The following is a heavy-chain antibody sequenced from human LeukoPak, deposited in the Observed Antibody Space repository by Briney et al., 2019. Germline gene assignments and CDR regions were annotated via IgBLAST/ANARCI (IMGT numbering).Heavy chain of an antibody. D-gene: IGHD2/OR15-2a*01. V-gene: IGHV4-59*01. CDR3: ARTNYVPALYYFDY. J-gene: IGHJ4*02. CDR2: IYYSGST. Sequence: SETLSLTCTVSGGSISSYYWSWIRQPPGKGLEWIGYIYYSGSTNYNPSLKSRVTISVDTSKNQFSLKLSSVTAADTVVYYCARTNYVPALYYFDYWGQGTLVTVSS. CDR1: GGSISSYY.